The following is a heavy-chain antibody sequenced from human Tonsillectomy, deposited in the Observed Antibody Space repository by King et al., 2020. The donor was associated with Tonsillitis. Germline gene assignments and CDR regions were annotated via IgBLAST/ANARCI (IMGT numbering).Heavy chain of an antibody. CDR1: GGSITSGGVY. J-gene: IGHJ3*02. CDR2: IYHSGTT. CDR3: ARAYSGYDPWAFDI. Sequence: QLQESGPGLVKPSQTLSLTCPVSGGSITSGGVYWNWIRQHPGKGLEWIGHIYHSGTTHYNPSLKSRVTISLDTSKNQFSLKLSSVTAADTAVYYCARAYSGYDPWAFDIWGQGTRVTVSS. D-gene: IGHD5-12*01. V-gene: IGHV4-31*03.